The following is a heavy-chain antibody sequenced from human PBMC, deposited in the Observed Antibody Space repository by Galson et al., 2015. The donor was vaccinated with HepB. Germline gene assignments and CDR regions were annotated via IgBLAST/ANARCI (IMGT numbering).Heavy chain of an antibody. Sequence: SVKVSCKASGYIFNRYAMSWVRQAPGEGLEWMGWINTNSGKPTYAQGFTGRFVFSLDTSVNTASMEINNLKPEDTAVYYCAREADSGVGYGSGHDYYFDNWGQGTLVTVSS. J-gene: IGHJ4*02. V-gene: IGHV7-4-1*02. D-gene: IGHD2-8*01. CDR2: INTNSGKP. CDR1: GYIFNRYA. CDR3: AREADSGVGYGSGHDYYFDN.